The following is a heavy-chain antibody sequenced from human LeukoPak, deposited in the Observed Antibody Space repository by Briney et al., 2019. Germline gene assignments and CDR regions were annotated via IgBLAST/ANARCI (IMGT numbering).Heavy chain of an antibody. CDR1: GFTLSSYG. V-gene: IGHV3-30*18. CDR2: ISYDGSNK. D-gene: IGHD6-13*01. Sequence: GGSLRLSCAASGFTLSSYGMHWVRQAPGKGLEWVAVISYDGSNKYYADSVKGRFTISRDNSKNTLYLQMNSLRAEDTAVYYCAKLQAAAGTTSADYWGQGTLVTVSS. CDR3: AKLQAAAGTTSADY. J-gene: IGHJ4*02.